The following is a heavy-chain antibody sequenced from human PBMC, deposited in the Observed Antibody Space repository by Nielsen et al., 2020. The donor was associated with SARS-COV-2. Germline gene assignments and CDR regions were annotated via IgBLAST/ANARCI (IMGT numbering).Heavy chain of an antibody. Sequence: SETLSLTCAVSGGSFTAYYWSWIRQPPGKGLEWIGEINHSGDTNNNPSLRSRVTVSRDTSKNQFSLKLSSVTAADTAVYYCAREYGYQALGFYYGLDVWGQGATVTVSS. D-gene: IGHD2-2*01. CDR3: AREYGYQALGFYYGLDV. V-gene: IGHV4-34*01. CDR2: INHSGDT. J-gene: IGHJ6*02. CDR1: GGSFTAYY.